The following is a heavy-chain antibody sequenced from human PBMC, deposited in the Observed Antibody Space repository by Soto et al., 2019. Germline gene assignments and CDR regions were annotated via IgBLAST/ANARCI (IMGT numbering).Heavy chain of an antibody. CDR1: GFTFSSYA. Sequence: GGSLRLSCAASGFTFSSYAMSWVRQAPGKGLEWVSAISGSGGSTYYADPVKGRFTISRDNSKNTLYLQMNSLRAEDTAVYYCAKVKLWAGAIDYWGQGTLVTVS. V-gene: IGHV3-23*01. CDR2: ISGSGGST. D-gene: IGHD3-16*01. CDR3: AKVKLWAGAIDY. J-gene: IGHJ4*02.